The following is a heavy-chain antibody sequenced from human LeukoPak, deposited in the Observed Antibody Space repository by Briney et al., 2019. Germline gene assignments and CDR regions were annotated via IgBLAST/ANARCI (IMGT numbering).Heavy chain of an antibody. CDR1: GFIFSNFW. CDR3: AKDKKQLVPEYFQH. D-gene: IGHD6-13*01. V-gene: IGHV3-7*03. Sequence: GGSLRLSCAASGFIFSNFWMGWVRQAPGQGQEWVADIKQDGSRKYYVDSVKGRFTISRDNAKSSLYLQLNSLRAEDTAVYYCAKDKKQLVPEYFQHWGQGTLVTVSS. J-gene: IGHJ1*01. CDR2: IKQDGSRK.